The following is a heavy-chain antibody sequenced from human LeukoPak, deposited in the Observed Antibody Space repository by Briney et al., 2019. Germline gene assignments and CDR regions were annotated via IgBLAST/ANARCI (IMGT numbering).Heavy chain of an antibody. CDR3: ARDGIEVAGTGYFDY. V-gene: IGHV4-39*02. Sequence: SETLSLTCSVSGGSISSNIHYWAWIRQPPGKGLEWIGSIFYSGGTYYNASVKSRVTMSVDTSKNQFSLKLSSVTAPDTAVYYCARDGIEVAGTGYFDYWDHGTLVTVSS. J-gene: IGHJ4*01. D-gene: IGHD6-13*01. CDR1: GGSISSNIHY. CDR2: IFYSGGT.